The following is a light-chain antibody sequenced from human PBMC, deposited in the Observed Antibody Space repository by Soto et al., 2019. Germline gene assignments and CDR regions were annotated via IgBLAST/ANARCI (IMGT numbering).Light chain of an antibody. J-gene: IGKJ1*01. Sequence: EIVLTQSPGTLSLSPGERAALSCRASQSVSSSSLAWYQQKPGQAPRLLIYGASSRATGIPDRFSGSGSGTDFTLTISRLEPEDFAVYHCQKYGSSPRTCGQGTKGDIK. CDR1: QSVSSSS. CDR2: GAS. CDR3: QKYGSSPRT. V-gene: IGKV3-20*01.